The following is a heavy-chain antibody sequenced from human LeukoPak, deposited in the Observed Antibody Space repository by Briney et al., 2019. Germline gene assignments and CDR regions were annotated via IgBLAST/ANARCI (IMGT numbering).Heavy chain of an antibody. D-gene: IGHD5-24*01. J-gene: IGHJ4*02. V-gene: IGHV1-69*04. CDR3: ARDGYTPGFDY. Sequence: SVNVSCKPCVGTLSSYIISWVRPAPGQGRAWMERIIPILGIANYAQKFQGRVTITADKSTCTAYMELGSLRAEDAAVYYCARDGYTPGFDYWGQGTLVTVSS. CDR1: VGTLSSYI. CDR2: IIPILGIA.